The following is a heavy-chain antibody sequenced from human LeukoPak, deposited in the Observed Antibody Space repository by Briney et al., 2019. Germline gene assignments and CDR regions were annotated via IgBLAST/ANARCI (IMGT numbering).Heavy chain of an antibody. D-gene: IGHD3-16*01. V-gene: IGHV4-34*01. CDR3: ARGVMSDY. Sequence: SETLSLTCAVYGGPFTGYSWSWIRQPPGKGLEWIGEINHSGSTNYNPSLKSRVTISVDTSKNQFSLKLSSVTAADTAVYYCARGVMSDYWGQGTLVTVSS. J-gene: IGHJ4*02. CDR2: INHSGST. CDR1: GGPFTGYS.